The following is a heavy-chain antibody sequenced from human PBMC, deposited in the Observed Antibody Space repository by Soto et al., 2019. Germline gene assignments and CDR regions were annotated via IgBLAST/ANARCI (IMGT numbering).Heavy chain of an antibody. V-gene: IGHV1-69*06. CDR3: ARGMLPRGYSGYDLLLYYYSGMDA. Sequence: QVQLVQSGAEVKKPGSSVKVSCKASGGTFSSYAISWVRQAPGQGLEWMGGIIPIFGTANYAQKFQGRVTITADKSTSTATMEMSSLRSEAKAVYYCARGMLPRGYSGYDLLLYYYSGMDAWGQGTTVTVSS. CDR2: IIPIFGTA. CDR1: GGTFSSYA. J-gene: IGHJ6*02. D-gene: IGHD5-12*01.